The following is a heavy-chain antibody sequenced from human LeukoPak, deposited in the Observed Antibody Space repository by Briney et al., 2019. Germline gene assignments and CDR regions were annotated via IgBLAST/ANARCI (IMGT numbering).Heavy chain of an antibody. J-gene: IGHJ6*02. D-gene: IGHD2-2*01. CDR3: ARFRSAALVPAAPSLYYYYYGMDV. Sequence: SETLSLTCTVSGGSISSHYWSWIRQPPGKGLEWIGEINHSGSTNYNPSLKSRVTISVDTSKTQFSLKLISVTAADTAVYYCARFRSAALVPAAPSLYYYYYGMDVWGQGTTVTVSS. V-gene: IGHV4-34*01. CDR2: INHSGST. CDR1: GGSISSHY.